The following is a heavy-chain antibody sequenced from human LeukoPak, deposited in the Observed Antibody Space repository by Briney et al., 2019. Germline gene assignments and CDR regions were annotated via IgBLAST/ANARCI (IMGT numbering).Heavy chain of an antibody. V-gene: IGHV3-30*04. CDR1: GFTFSGYA. J-gene: IGHJ5*02. CDR3: APYGSGEKNWFDP. Sequence: GGSLRLSCAASGFTFSGYAMHWVRQAPGKGLEWVAVISNDGSNKYYADSVKGRFTISRDNSKNTLYLQMDSLRSEDTAVYYCAPYGSGEKNWFDPWGQGTLVTVSS. D-gene: IGHD3-10*01. CDR2: ISNDGSNK.